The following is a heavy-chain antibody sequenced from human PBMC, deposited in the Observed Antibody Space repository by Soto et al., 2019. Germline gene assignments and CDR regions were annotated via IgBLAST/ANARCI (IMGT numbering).Heavy chain of an antibody. V-gene: IGHV3-30*03. CDR3: AREKNSGYYRTVDY. D-gene: IGHD3-10*01. CDR2: VTHDGTER. J-gene: IGHJ4*02. Sequence: QVQLVASGGGVVQPGRSLSLSCAASGFTLSGHGLHWVRQAPGKGLEWVAVVTHDGTERHYPDSVKGRFIITRDISKNTFYLQMNSLRVEDPAMYYCAREKNSGYYRTVDYWGQGTLVTVYS. CDR1: GFTLSGHG.